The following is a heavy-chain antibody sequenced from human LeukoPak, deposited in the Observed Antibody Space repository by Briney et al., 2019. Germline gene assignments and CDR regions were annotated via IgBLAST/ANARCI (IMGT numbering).Heavy chain of an antibody. Sequence: PGGSLKLSCAASGFTFSNSWMSWVRQAPGKGLEWVANIEPHGGFKDYVDSVKGRFTISRDDAKNSLYLQMNSLRAEDTGVYYCARDRETRTSDSWGQGTLVTVSS. D-gene: IGHD1-7*01. J-gene: IGHJ4*02. V-gene: IGHV3-7*01. CDR1: GFTFSNSW. CDR3: ARDRETRTSDS. CDR2: IEPHGGFK.